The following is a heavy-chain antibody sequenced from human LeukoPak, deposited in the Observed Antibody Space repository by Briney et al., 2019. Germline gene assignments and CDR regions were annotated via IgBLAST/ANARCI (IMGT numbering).Heavy chain of an antibody. V-gene: IGHV4-59*01. CDR3: ARVNSSSWYLDY. J-gene: IGHJ4*02. CDR1: SGSISTYY. CDR2: IYYSGST. Sequence: SETLSLTCTVSSGSISTYYWSWIRQPPGKALECIGYIYYSGSTDYNPSLKSRVTVPVDTSKNQFSLKLISVTAADTAVYYCARVNSSSWYLDYRGQGTLVTVSS. D-gene: IGHD6-13*01.